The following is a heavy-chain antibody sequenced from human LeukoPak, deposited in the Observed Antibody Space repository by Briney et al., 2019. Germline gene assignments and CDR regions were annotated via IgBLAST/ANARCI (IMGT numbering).Heavy chain of an antibody. CDR3: ARPMIEGAFDI. D-gene: IGHD3-22*01. J-gene: IGHJ3*02. Sequence: SVKVSCKASGGTFSSYAISWVRQAPGQGLEWMGRIIPILGIANYAQKFQGRVTITADKSTSTAYMELSSLRSEDTAVYYCARPMIEGAFDIWGQGTMVTVSS. V-gene: IGHV1-69*04. CDR2: IIPILGIA. CDR1: GGTFSSYA.